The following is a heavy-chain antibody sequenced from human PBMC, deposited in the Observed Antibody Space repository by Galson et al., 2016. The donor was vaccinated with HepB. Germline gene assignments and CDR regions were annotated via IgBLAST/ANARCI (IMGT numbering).Heavy chain of an antibody. CDR1: GFNFSTYA. CDR2: ISYDGSNK. D-gene: IGHD3-3*01. Sequence: SLRLSCAASGFNFSTYAIHWVRQAPGKGLEWVAVISYDGSNKYHADSLRGRFTISRDNYKNTLYLQMNSLRVEDSAVYYCARLDSHYDFWSAYFDASDIWGQGTMVTVSS. CDR3: ARLDSHYDFWSAYFDASDI. J-gene: IGHJ3*02. V-gene: IGHV3-30*04.